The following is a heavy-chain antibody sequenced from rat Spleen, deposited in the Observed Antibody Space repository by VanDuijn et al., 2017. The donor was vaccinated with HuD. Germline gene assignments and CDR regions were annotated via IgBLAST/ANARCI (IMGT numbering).Heavy chain of an antibody. D-gene: IGHD5-1*01. Sequence: EVQLVESGGGFVQPGRSLNLSCAASGFTFSDYNMAWVRQAPKKGLEWVATIKYDGSSTYHRDSVKGRFTISRDNAKSTLYLQMDSLRSEDTATYYCATTPGRPFAYWGQGTLVTVSS. V-gene: IGHV5S10*01. CDR2: IKYDGSST. CDR3: ATTPGRPFAY. CDR1: GFTFSDYN. J-gene: IGHJ3*01.